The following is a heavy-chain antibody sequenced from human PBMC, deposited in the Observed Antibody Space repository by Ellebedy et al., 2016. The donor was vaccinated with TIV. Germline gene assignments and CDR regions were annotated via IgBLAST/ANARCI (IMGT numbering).Heavy chain of an antibody. D-gene: IGHD3-10*01. J-gene: IGHJ4*02. CDR1: GFIFNNYA. CDR2: MSYDGGNK. CDR3: ARGMGSGAYLIDY. V-gene: IGHV3-30*04. Sequence: GESLKISCGVSGFIFNNYAMHWVRQAPGKGLEWGALMSYDGGNKQYADSVKGRFTISRDNSKNTLYLQMDSLRPEDTALYYCARGMGSGAYLIDYWGQGTLVTVSS.